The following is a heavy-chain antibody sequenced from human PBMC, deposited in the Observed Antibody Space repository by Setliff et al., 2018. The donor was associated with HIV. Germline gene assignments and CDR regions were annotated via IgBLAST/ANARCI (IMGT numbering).Heavy chain of an antibody. CDR2: VFSNGNT. Sequence: LSLTCAVSGDSISSSPSYWGWARQSPGKRLEWIGTVFSNGNTYYNPSLKSRVIISVDTSKNQLSLQLKSVTAADTAIYYCGRRFWFDPWGQGTLVTVSS. CDR1: GDSISSSPSY. CDR3: GRRFWFDP. J-gene: IGHJ5*02. V-gene: IGHV4-39*01. D-gene: IGHD3-3*01.